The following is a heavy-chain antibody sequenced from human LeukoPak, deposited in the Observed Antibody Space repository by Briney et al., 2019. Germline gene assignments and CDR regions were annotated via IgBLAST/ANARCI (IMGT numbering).Heavy chain of an antibody. Sequence: GGSLRLSCAASGFTFSTCWMTWVRQAPGKGLEWVANIKQDGSEKYYVASVKGRFTISRDNAKNSLYLQMNSLRAEDTAVYYCARDYREYRVPAGPDYWGQGTLVTVSS. CDR3: ARDYREYRVPAGPDY. CDR1: GFTFSTCW. CDR2: IKQDGSEK. D-gene: IGHD3-16*02. J-gene: IGHJ4*02. V-gene: IGHV3-7*05.